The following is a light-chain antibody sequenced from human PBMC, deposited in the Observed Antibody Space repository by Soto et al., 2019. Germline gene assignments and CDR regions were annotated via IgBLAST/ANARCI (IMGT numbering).Light chain of an antibody. CDR1: QSISSY. Sequence: DIQMTQSPSSLSASVGDRVTITCRASQSISSYLNWYQQKPGKAPKLLIYAASSLQSGVPSRFNGRGSETDFTLTISSLQPEDVATCYRRQSYSTPTLGQGTKLEIK. CDR3: RQSYSTPT. J-gene: IGKJ2*01. V-gene: IGKV1-39*01. CDR2: AAS.